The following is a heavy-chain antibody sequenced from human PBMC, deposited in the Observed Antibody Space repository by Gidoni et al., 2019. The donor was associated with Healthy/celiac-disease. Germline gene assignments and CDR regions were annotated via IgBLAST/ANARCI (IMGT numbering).Heavy chain of an antibody. D-gene: IGHD3-10*01. J-gene: IGHJ5*02. CDR1: GFTFSSYA. CDR3: AKFLHTMVRGVIGWFDP. Sequence: EVQLLESGGGLVQPGGSLRLSCAASGFTFSSYAMSWVRQAPGKGLEWVSAISGSGGSTYYADSVKGRFTISRDNSKNTLYLQMNSLRAEDTAVYYCAKFLHTMVRGVIGWFDPWGQGTLVTVSS. CDR2: ISGSGGST. V-gene: IGHV3-23*01.